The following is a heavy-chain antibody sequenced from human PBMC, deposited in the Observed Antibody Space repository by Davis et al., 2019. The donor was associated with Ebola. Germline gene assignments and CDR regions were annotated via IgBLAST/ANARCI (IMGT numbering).Heavy chain of an antibody. CDR3: TRVLGHFSSTTCSGMDV. D-gene: IGHD2-2*01. J-gene: IGHJ6*02. V-gene: IGHV3-13*01. CDR1: GFTFSTYD. Sequence: GESLKISCGASGFTFSTYDMHWVRQGKGKGLEWVAAIAAAGDTYYAGSVKGRFTISRENGKHSLYLQMNSLRGGDSAVYYCTRVLGHFSSTTCSGMDVWGQGTTVTVSS. CDR2: IAAAGDT.